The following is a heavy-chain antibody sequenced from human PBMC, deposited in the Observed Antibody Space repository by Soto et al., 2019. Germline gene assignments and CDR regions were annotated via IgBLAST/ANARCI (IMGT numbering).Heavy chain of an antibody. D-gene: IGHD6-19*01. Sequence: PGGSLRLSCAASGFTFSGYGVHRVRQAPGRGPEWVAVISSDGSKKYYADSVKGRFTISRDNSKNTLYLQMNSLRAEDTAVYYCAKDGDSNGWSAPDYWGQGTLVTVSS. V-gene: IGHV3-30*18. CDR3: AKDGDSNGWSAPDY. CDR2: ISSDGSKK. J-gene: IGHJ4*02. CDR1: GFTFSGYG.